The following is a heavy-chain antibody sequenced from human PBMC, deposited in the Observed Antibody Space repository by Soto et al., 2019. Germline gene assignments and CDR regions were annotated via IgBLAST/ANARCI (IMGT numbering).Heavy chain of an antibody. CDR1: GFSFSTYG. CDR2: IWYDGSNK. Sequence: QVQLVESGGGVVQPGRSLRLSCAASGFSFSTYGMHWVRQAPGKGLEWVAVIWYDGSNKYYADSMKGRFTISRDNSKNTLYLQMNSLRDEDTAVYFCARAVGPFDYWGQGTLVTVSS. V-gene: IGHV3-33*01. J-gene: IGHJ4*02. CDR3: ARAVGPFDY.